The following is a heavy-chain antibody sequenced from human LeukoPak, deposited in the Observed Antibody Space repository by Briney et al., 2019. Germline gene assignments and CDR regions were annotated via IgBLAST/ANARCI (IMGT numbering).Heavy chain of an antibody. CDR1: GYTLTELS. V-gene: IGHV1-2*02. Sequence: ASVKVSCKVSGYTLTELSMHWVRQAPGQGLEWMGWINPNSGGTNYAQKFQGRVTMTRDTSISTAYMELSRLRSDDTAVYYCARDSFGVIVVVRGDAFDIWGQGTMVTVSS. CDR2: INPNSGGT. J-gene: IGHJ3*02. CDR3: ARDSFGVIVVVRGDAFDI. D-gene: IGHD2-2*01.